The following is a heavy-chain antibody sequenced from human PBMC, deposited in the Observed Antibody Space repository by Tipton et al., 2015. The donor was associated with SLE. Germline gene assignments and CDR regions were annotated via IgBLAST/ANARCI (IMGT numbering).Heavy chain of an antibody. CDR2: INHSGST. CDR1: GGSFSAYY. CDR3: ARDSSGWYDY. Sequence: TLSLTCAVYGGSFSAYYWSWIRQPPGKGLEWIGEINHSGSTYYNPSLKSRVTISVDTSKNQFSLKLSSVTAADTAVYYCARDSSGWYDYWGQGTLVTVSS. D-gene: IGHD6-19*01. V-gene: IGHV4-34*01. J-gene: IGHJ4*02.